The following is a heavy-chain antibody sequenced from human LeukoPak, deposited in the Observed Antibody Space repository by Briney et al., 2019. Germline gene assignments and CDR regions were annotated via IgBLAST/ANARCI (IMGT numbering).Heavy chain of an antibody. Sequence: ASVKVSCKASGYTFTSYGISWVRQAPGQGLEWMGWISAYNGNTNYAQKFQGRVTMTRDTSTSTVYMELSSLRSEDTAVYYCARDGGYSYGYFDYWGQGTLVTVSS. J-gene: IGHJ4*02. CDR1: GYTFTSYG. CDR2: ISAYNGNT. V-gene: IGHV1-18*01. CDR3: ARDGGYSYGYFDY. D-gene: IGHD5-18*01.